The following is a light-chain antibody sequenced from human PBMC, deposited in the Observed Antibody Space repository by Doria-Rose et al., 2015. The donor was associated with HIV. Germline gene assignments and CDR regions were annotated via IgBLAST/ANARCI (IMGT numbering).Light chain of an antibody. CDR1: QSISAW. CDR3: QQLNSYPFT. V-gene: IGKV1-5*03. Sequence: DIQVTQSPSTLSASVGDRVTITCRASQSISAWLAWYQQKPGKDPKLLIYKASSLESWVPSKFSGSGSGTEFTLTITSLQPEDFAAYYCQQLNSYPFTFGQGTRLEIK. J-gene: IGKJ5*01. CDR2: KAS.